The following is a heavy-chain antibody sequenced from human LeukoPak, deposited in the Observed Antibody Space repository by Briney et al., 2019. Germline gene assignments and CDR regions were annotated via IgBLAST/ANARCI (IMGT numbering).Heavy chain of an antibody. CDR2: ISGSGGST. Sequence: GGSLRLSCAASGFTFSSYAMSWVRQAPGKGLEWVSAISGSGGSTYYADSVEGRFTISRDNSKNTLYLQMNSLRAEDTAVYYCASELRYFDWFTGGARYNWFDPWGQGTLVTVSS. J-gene: IGHJ5*02. D-gene: IGHD3-9*01. CDR1: GFTFSSYA. V-gene: IGHV3-23*01. CDR3: ASELRYFDWFTGGARYNWFDP.